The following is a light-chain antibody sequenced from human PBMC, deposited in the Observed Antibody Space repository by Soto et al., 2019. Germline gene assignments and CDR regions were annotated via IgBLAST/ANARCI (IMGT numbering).Light chain of an antibody. CDR2: EAS. CDR1: SSDVGSHNL. V-gene: IGLV2-14*02. Sequence: QSVLTQPASVSGSPGQSITISCTGTSSDVGSHNLVSWYQQYPGKAPKLIIFEASKRPSGVSNRFSGSKSGSTASLTVSGLQAEDEADYYCSSYAGSNIGVFGTGTKLTVL. CDR3: SSYAGSNIGV. J-gene: IGLJ1*01.